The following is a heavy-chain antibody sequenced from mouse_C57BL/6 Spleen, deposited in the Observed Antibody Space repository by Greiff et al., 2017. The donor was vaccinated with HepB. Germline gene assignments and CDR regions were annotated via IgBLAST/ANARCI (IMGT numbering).Heavy chain of an antibody. CDR3: TRGSHYYGSGGYFDV. CDR1: GFTFSSYA. V-gene: IGHV5-9-1*02. Sequence: EVQLVESGEGLVKPGGSLKLSCAASGFTFSSYAMSWVRQTPEKRLEWVAYISSGGDYIYYADTVKGRFTISRDNARNTLYLQMSSLKSEDTAMYYCTRGSHYYGSGGYFDVWGTGTTVTVSS. CDR2: ISSGGDYI. D-gene: IGHD1-1*01. J-gene: IGHJ1*03.